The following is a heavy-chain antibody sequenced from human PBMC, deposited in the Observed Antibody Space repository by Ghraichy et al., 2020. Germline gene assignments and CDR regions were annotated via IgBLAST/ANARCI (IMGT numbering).Heavy chain of an antibody. V-gene: IGHV4-4*02. Sequence: SETLSLTCAVSGGSISNSNWWSWVRQPPGKGLEWIGKIYETGSPNYIPSLKSRVTISIDKSKNQFSLDLTSVTAADTAVYFCARGLGDYYYYGMDDWGQGTTVTVSS. D-gene: IGHD2-21*01. CDR2: IYETGSP. J-gene: IGHJ6*02. CDR3: ARGLGDYYYYGMDD. CDR1: GGSISNSNW.